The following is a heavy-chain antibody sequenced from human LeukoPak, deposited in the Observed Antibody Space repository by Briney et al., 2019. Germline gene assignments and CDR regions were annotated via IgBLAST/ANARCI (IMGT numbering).Heavy chain of an antibody. CDR3: ARDLLVVVPAAMDYYGMDV. CDR2: ISSSSSYI. J-gene: IGHJ6*02. CDR1: GFTFSSYS. Sequence: GGSLRLSCAASGFTFSSYSMNWVRQAPGKGLEWVSSISSSSSYIYYADSVKGRFTISRDNAKNSLYLQMNSLRAEDTAVYYCARDLLVVVPAAMDYYGMDVWGQGTTVTVSS. V-gene: IGHV3-21*01. D-gene: IGHD2-2*01.